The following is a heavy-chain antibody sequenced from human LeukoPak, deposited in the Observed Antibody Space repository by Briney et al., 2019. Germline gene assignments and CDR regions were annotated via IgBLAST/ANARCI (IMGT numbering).Heavy chain of an antibody. CDR2: IYYSGTT. V-gene: IGHV4-59*01. CDR1: GGAISTEY. Sequence: PSETLSLTCTVSGGAISTEYWSWIRQPPGKGLQWIGYIYYSGTTNYSPSLKSRVTMSADTTKNQFSLKLTSVTAADTAVYYCARGPTSEYEPLTWYFDLWGRGTLVTVSS. J-gene: IGHJ2*01. D-gene: IGHD6-6*01. CDR3: ARGPTSEYEPLTWYFDL.